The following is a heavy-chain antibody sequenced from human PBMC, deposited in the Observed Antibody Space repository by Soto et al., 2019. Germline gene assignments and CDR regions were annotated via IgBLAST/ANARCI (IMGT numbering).Heavy chain of an antibody. CDR3: ARLLGTIFGVVIKYYFDY. CDR2: IYYSGST. V-gene: IGHV4-39*01. Sequence: SETLSLTCTVSGGSISSSSYYWGWIRQPPGKGLEWIGSIYYSGSTYYNPSLKSRVTISVDTSKNQFSLKLSSVTAADTAVYYCARLLGTIFGVVIKYYFDYWGQGTLVTVSS. J-gene: IGHJ4*02. D-gene: IGHD3-3*01. CDR1: GGSISSSSYY.